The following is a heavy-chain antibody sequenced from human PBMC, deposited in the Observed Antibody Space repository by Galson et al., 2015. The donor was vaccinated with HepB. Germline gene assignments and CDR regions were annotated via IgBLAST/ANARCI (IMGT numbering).Heavy chain of an antibody. Sequence: MGKIDPSDSYTTYSPSFQGHVTISSDKSFTTAYLQWSSLKASDTAVYYCARHPAVLRYFDRAEYFQHWGQGTLLTVS. D-gene: IGHD3-9*01. V-gene: IGHV5-10-1*01. CDR3: ARHPAVLRYFDRAEYFQH. J-gene: IGHJ1*01. CDR2: IDPSDSYT.